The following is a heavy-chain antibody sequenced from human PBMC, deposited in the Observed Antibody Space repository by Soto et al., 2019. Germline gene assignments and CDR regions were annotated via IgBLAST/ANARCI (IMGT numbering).Heavy chain of an antibody. CDR1: GRSISSGDYY. CDR3: AREKYYGSGTDY. D-gene: IGHD3-10*01. V-gene: IGHV4-30-4*01. Sequence: SETLSLTCTVSGRSISSGDYYWSWIRQPPGKGLEWIGYIYYRGSTYYNPSLKSRVTISVHTSKNQFSLKLSSVTAADTAVHSCAREKYYGSGTDYWGQGTLVTVSS. CDR2: IYYRGST. J-gene: IGHJ4*02.